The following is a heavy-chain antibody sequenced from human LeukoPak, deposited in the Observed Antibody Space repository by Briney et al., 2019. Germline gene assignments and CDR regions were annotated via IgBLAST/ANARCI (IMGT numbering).Heavy chain of an antibody. CDR3: ARDDGSSIYY. D-gene: IGHD6-6*01. CDR2: INPSGGST. CDR1: GYTFTSYY. J-gene: IGHJ4*02. Sequence: GASVKVSCKASGYTFTSYYMHWVRQAPGQGLEWMGIINPSGGSTSYAQKFQGRVTVTRDMSTSTVYMEPSSLRSEDTAVYYCARDDGSSIYYWGQGTLVTVSS. V-gene: IGHV1-46*01.